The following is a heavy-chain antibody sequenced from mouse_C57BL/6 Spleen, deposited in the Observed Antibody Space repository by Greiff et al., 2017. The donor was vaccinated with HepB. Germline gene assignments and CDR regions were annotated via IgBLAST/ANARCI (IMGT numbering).Heavy chain of an antibody. CDR3: ARSLYDGAMDY. V-gene: IGHV1-82*01. CDR2: IYPGDGDT. D-gene: IGHD2-12*01. Sequence: QVQLKESGPELVKPGASVKISCKASGYAFSSSWMNWVKQRPGKGLEWIGRIYPGDGDTNYNGKFKGKATLTADKSSSTAYMQLSSLTSEDSAVYVRARSLYDGAMDYWGQGTSVTVSS. CDR1: GYAFSSSW. J-gene: IGHJ4*01.